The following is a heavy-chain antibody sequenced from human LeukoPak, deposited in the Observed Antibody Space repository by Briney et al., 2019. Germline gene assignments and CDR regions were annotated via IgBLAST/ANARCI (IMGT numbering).Heavy chain of an antibody. J-gene: IGHJ3*02. CDR1: GGTFSSYA. CDR2: IIPIFGTA. CDR3: ARGYYDSSGYYYGGAFDI. D-gene: IGHD3-22*01. V-gene: IGHV1-69*05. Sequence: SVKVSCKASGGTFSSYAISWVRQAPGQGLEWMGGIIPIFGTANYAQKFQGRVTITTDESTSTAYMELSSLRSEDTAVYYCARGYYDSSGYYYGGAFDIWGQGTMVTVSS.